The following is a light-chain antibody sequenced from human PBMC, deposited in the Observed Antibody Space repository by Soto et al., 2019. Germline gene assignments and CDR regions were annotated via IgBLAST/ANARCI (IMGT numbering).Light chain of an antibody. CDR1: SSDVGGYNF. J-gene: IGLJ1*01. Sequence: QSSLTQPASVSGSPGQSIAISCTGTSSDVGGYNFVSWYQQHPGEAPKLIIHEVTNRPSGVSDRFSGSKSGNTASLTISGLQADDEADYYCSPHTAYNTQVFGSGTKVTVL. CDR3: SPHTAYNTQV. V-gene: IGLV2-14*01. CDR2: EVT.